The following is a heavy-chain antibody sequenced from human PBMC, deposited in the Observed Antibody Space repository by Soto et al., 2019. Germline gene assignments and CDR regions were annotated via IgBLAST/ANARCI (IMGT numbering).Heavy chain of an antibody. D-gene: IGHD6-13*01. CDR3: ATESMAAPLPYYFDS. J-gene: IGHJ4*02. Sequence: AGGSLRLSCAASGFTLSNYSMNWVRQAPGQGLEWVSYISSNNKTIYYADSVKGRFTISRDTAKNSLYLQMSSLRVEDTAMYYCATESMAAPLPYYFDSWGQGTLVTVSS. CDR2: ISSNNKTI. V-gene: IGHV3-48*01. CDR1: GFTLSNYS.